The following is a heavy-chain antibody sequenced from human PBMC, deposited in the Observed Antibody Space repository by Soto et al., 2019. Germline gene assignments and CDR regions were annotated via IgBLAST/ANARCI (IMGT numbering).Heavy chain of an antibody. V-gene: IGHV3-23*01. CDR2: ISGSGGTT. CDR3: ARYCSPTSCNIRYGMDV. CDR1: GFTFSIYA. D-gene: IGHD2-15*01. Sequence: EVQLLESGGGLVQPGGSLRLSCVASGFTFSIYAMSWVRQAPREGLKWVSTISGSGGTTYYADSVKGRFTISRDNSKNTLYLQANSLRAEDSAKYYCARYCSPTSCNIRYGMDVWGQGTTVTVSS. J-gene: IGHJ6*02.